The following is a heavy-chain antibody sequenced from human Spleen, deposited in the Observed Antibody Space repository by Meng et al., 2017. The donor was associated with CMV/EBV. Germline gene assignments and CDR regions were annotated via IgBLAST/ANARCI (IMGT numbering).Heavy chain of an antibody. D-gene: IGHD1-1*01. CDR2: MFSGGTAT. CDR3: ASSGTPDY. V-gene: IGHV3-23*03. J-gene: IGHJ4*02. Sequence: SLSCASSGFSLSDYAMNWVRQAPGKGPEWVSVMFSGGTATYYADSVKGRFTISRVLSKNTLYLQMNGLRVEDTAIYYCASSGTPDYWGQGTLVTVSS. CDR1: GFSLSDYA.